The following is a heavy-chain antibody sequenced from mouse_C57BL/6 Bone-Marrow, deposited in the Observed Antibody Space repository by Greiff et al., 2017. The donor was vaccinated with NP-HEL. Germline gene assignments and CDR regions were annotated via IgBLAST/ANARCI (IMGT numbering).Heavy chain of an antibody. Sequence: VQLQQSGTVLARPGASVKMSCKTSGYTFTSYWMHWVKQRPGQGLEWIGAIYPGNSDTSYNQKFKGKAKLTAVTSASTAYMELSSLTNEDSAVYYCTSPDYYGSSYWYFDVWGTGTTVTVSS. CDR2: IYPGNSDT. V-gene: IGHV1-5*01. D-gene: IGHD1-1*01. J-gene: IGHJ1*03. CDR1: GYTFTSYW. CDR3: TSPDYYGSSYWYFDV.